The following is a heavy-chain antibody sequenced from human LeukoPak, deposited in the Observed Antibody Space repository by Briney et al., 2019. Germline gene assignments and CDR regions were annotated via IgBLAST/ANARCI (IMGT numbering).Heavy chain of an antibody. J-gene: IGHJ4*02. CDR1: GGSISNNY. V-gene: IGHV4-59*01. CDR2: IYYSGNT. D-gene: IGHD1-14*01. CDR3: AREQDHIDY. Sequence: SETLSLTCSISGGSISNNYWSWIRQPPGKGLEWIGYIYYSGNTNYNPSLKSRITISIDTSKNQFSLKLSSVTAADTAVYFCAREQDHIDYWGQGTLVTVSS.